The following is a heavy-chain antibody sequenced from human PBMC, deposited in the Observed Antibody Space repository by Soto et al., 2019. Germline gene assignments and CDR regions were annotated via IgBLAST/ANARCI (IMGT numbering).Heavy chain of an antibody. CDR3: SEDRPDIGVGWWV. Sequence: QLVQSGPEVKKPGTSLKVSCKASGSGFIRSGIQWVRQAHGQRLEWIGWIVVASGQTNYAQNFRGRVAIPRDTSTATAYIELTGLASEDTAGYFCSEDRPDIGVGWWVWGQGTTVTVAS. CDR2: IVVASGQT. D-gene: IGHD2-15*01. J-gene: IGHJ6*02. CDR1: GSGFIRSG. V-gene: IGHV1-58*02.